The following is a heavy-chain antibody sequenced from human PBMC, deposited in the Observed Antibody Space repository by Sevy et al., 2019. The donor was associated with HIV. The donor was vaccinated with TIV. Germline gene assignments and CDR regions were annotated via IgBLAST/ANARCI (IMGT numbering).Heavy chain of an antibody. J-gene: IGHJ4*02. CDR2: INQDGSEI. CDR1: GFTFGDYA. D-gene: IGHD4-4*01. Sequence: GGSLRLSCTASGFTFGDYAMTWVRQAPGKGLEWVATINQDGSEIHYVDSVKGRFSISRDNAKNSLNLQMNSLRAEDTAVYYCARALYAYSSYWGQGTLVTVSS. V-gene: IGHV3-7*01. CDR3: ARALYAYSSY.